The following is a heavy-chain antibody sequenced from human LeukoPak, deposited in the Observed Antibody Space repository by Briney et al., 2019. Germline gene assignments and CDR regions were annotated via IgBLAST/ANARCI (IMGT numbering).Heavy chain of an antibody. D-gene: IGHD3-10*01. CDR1: GFTFDDYA. J-gene: IGHJ6*02. CDR2: ISWNSGSI. Sequence: GGSLRLSCAASGFTFDDYAMHWVRQAPGKGLEWVSGISWNSGSIGYADSVKGRFTISRDNSKNTLYLQMNSLRAEDTAVYYCARDGSGSYYTFYYYYGMDVWGQGTTVTVSS. CDR3: ARDGSGSYYTFYYYYGMDV. V-gene: IGHV3-9*01.